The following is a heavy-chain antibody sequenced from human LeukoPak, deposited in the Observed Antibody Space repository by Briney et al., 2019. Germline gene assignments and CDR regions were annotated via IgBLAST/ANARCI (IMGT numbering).Heavy chain of an antibody. J-gene: IGHJ3*02. D-gene: IGHD3-9*01. CDR3: AKGALRYFDWLSEYDAFDI. Sequence: SETLSLTCAVYGGSFSGYYWSWIRQPPGKGLEWIGEINHSGSTNYNPSLKSRVTISVDTSKNQFSLKLSSVTAADTAFFFRAKGALRYFDWLSEYDAFDIWGQGTMVTVSS. CDR1: GGSFSGYY. V-gene: IGHV4-34*01. CDR2: INHSGST.